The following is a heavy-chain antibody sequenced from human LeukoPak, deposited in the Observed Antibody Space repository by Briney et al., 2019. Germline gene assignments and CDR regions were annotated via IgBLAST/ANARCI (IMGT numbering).Heavy chain of an antibody. J-gene: IGHJ4*02. D-gene: IGHD3-22*01. V-gene: IGHV3-21*01. CDR2: ISSSSSYI. Sequence: GGSLRLSCAASGFTFSSYSMNWVRQAPGKGLEWVSSISSSSSYIYYADSVKGRFTISRDNAKNSLYLQMNSLRAEDTAVYYCARAPLISNSGFPYRSWVDYWGQGTLVTVSS. CDR1: GFTFSSYS. CDR3: ARAPLISNSGFPYRSWVDY.